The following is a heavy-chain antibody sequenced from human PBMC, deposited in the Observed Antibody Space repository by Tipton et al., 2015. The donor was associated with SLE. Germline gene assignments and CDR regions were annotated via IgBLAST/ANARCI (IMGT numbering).Heavy chain of an antibody. CDR2: VGGGDDNI. D-gene: IGHD1-26*01. CDR1: GFSISNYA. J-gene: IGHJ4*02. Sequence: SLRLSCVASGFSISNYALNWVRQAPGKGLEWVSAVGGGDDNIYYADSVKGRFTVSRDDSTNTLFLQMDSLRAADTAVYYCAREGWGFRYFDYWGQGTLVTVSS. V-gene: IGHV3-23*01. CDR3: AREGWGFRYFDY.